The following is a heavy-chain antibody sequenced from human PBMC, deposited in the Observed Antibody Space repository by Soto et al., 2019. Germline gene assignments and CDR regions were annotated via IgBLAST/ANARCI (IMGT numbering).Heavy chain of an antibody. Sequence: SETLSLTCTVSGGSISSSSYYWGWIRQPPEKGLEWIGSFYFSGSTYYNPSLKSRVTISVDTSKNQFSLKLSSVTASDTAVYYCARQGYSYVDAFDIWGQGTMVTVS. CDR3: ARQGYSYVDAFDI. CDR1: GGSISSSSYY. CDR2: FYFSGST. J-gene: IGHJ3*02. V-gene: IGHV4-39*01. D-gene: IGHD5-18*01.